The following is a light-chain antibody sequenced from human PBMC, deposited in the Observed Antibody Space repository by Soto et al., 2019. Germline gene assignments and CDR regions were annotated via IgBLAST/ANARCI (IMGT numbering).Light chain of an antibody. J-gene: IGKJ2*01. CDR1: HSVSSN. V-gene: IGKV3-15*01. CDR2: GAS. Sequence: EIVMTQSPATLSVSPGERATLSCSASHSVSSNLAWYQQKPGQAPRLLIYGASTRATGIPARFSGSGSGTEVNLTISSLQSEDFAVYYCQQYNNWPGTFGQGPKLEIK. CDR3: QQYNNWPGT.